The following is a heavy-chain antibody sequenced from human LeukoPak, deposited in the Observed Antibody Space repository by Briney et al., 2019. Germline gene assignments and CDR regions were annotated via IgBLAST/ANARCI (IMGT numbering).Heavy chain of an antibody. D-gene: IGHD3-10*01. J-gene: IGHJ4*02. CDR2: IKSKADGGTT. V-gene: IGHV3-15*01. CDR3: TTGGHYFGD. CDR1: GFIFSDYY. Sequence: GGSLRLSCAASGFIFSDYYMSWIREAPGKGLEWIGRIKSKADGGTTDYPAPVRDRFIVSRDESKNSLYLQVNSLKAEDSGVYYCTTGGHYFGDWGQGTLVTVSS.